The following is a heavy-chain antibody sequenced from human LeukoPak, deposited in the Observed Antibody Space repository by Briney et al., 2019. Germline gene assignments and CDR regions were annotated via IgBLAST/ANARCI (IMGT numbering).Heavy chain of an antibody. D-gene: IGHD3-22*01. CDR1: GFTFSSYG. CDR3: AKSAALDNSGYIDY. V-gene: IGHV3-30*18. Sequence: PGRSLRLSCAASGFTFSSYGMHWVRQAPGKGLEWVAVISYDGNNKYYADSVKGRFTISRDDSEKTLSLQMNSLGAEDTAVYYCAKSAALDNSGYIDYWGQGILVTISS. J-gene: IGHJ4*02. CDR2: ISYDGNNK.